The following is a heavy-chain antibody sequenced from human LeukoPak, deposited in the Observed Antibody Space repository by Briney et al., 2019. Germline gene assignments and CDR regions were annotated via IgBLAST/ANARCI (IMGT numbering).Heavy chain of an antibody. CDR3: ARAGDAAAAGLFDY. J-gene: IGHJ4*02. CDR2: IYYSGST. V-gene: IGHV4-30-4*01. Sequence: PSQTLSLTCTVSGGSISSGDYYWSWIRQPPGKGLEWIGYIYYSGSTYYNPSLKSRVTISVDTSKNQFSLKLSSVTAADTAVYYCARAGDAAAAGLFDYWGQGTLVTVSS. CDR1: GGSISSGDYY. D-gene: IGHD6-13*01.